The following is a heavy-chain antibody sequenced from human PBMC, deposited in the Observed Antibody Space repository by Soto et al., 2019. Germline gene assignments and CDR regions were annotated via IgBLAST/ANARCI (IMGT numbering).Heavy chain of an antibody. Sequence: QVQLVESGGGVVQPGRSLRLSCAASGFIFSSYGMHWVRQAPGKGLEWVAVIWYDGSNKYYADSVKGRFTISRDNSKNALYLQMNSLRAEDTAVYYGARKMGRPASGWFDPWGHGTLVTVSS. CDR2: IWYDGSNK. V-gene: IGHV3-33*01. CDR1: GFIFSSYG. CDR3: ARKMGRPASGWFDP. J-gene: IGHJ5*02.